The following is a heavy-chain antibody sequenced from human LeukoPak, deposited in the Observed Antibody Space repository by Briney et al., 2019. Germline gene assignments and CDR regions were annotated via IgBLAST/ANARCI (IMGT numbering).Heavy chain of an antibody. CDR1: GFTFSSYA. J-gene: IGHJ4*02. V-gene: IGHV3-23*01. Sequence: PGGSLRLSCAASGFTFSSYAMSWVRQAPGKGLEWVSAISGSGGSTYYADSVKGRFTISRDNSKNTLYLQMNSLRAEDTAVYYCAKGAVLLWFGESWNDYWGQGTLVTVSS. CDR3: AKGAVLLWFGESWNDY. D-gene: IGHD3-10*01. CDR2: ISGSGGST.